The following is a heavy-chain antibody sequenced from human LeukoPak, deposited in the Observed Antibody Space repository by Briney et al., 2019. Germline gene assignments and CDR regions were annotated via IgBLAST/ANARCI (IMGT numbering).Heavy chain of an antibody. CDR2: IYYSGST. Sequence: PSETLSLTCTVSGGSISSYYWSWIRQPPGKGLEWIGYIYYSGSTNYNPSLKSRVTISVDTSKNQFSLKLSSVTAADTAVYYCARTGADWVGAANYFDYWGQGTLVTVSS. CDR1: GGSISSYY. V-gene: IGHV4-59*01. J-gene: IGHJ4*02. CDR3: ARTGADWVGAANYFDY. D-gene: IGHD2-15*01.